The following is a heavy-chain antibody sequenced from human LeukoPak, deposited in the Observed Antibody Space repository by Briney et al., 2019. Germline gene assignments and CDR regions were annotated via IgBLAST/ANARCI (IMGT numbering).Heavy chain of an antibody. CDR1: GGSISSYY. CDR2: IYTSGST. D-gene: IGHD3-22*01. V-gene: IGHV4-4*07. CDR3: ARGYYDSSGYYTEFAN. Sequence: SETLSLTCTVSGGSISSYYWSWIRQPAGKGLEWIGRIYTSGSTDYNPSLKSRVTMSVDTSENKFSLKVTSVTAADTAVYYCARGYYDSSGYYTEFANWGQGTLVTVSS. J-gene: IGHJ4*02.